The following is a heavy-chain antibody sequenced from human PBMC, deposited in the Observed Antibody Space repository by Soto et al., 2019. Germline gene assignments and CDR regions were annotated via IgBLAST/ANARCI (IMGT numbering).Heavy chain of an antibody. J-gene: IGHJ3*02. CDR1: GFSFSSYG. V-gene: IGHV3-33*01. CDR2: IWNDGSDK. Sequence: QVQLVESGGGVVQPGRSLRLSCAASGFSFSSYGMHWVRQAPGKGLEWVSVIWNDGSDKYYADSVKGRFTISRDNSKNTLYLPMNSLRAEDTAVYYCARERDDAFDIWGQGTLVTVSS. CDR3: ARERDDAFDI.